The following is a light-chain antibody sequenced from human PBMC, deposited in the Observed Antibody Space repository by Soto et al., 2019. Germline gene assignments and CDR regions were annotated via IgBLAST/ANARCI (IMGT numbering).Light chain of an antibody. CDR1: SSDVGGYNY. Sequence: QSVLTQPASVSGSPGQSITISCTGTSSDVGGYNYVSWYQQHPGKAPKLMIYDVSNRPSGVSNRFSGSKSGNTASLTISGLQAEDEADYYCSSYTSSMTNVFGSGTKVTV. J-gene: IGLJ1*01. CDR3: SSYTSSMTNV. V-gene: IGLV2-14*01. CDR2: DVS.